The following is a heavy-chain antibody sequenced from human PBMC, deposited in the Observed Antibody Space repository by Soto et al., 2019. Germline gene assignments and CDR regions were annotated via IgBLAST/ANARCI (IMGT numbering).Heavy chain of an antibody. D-gene: IGHD6-19*01. Sequence: ASVKVSCKASGGTFSSYAISWVRQAPGQGLKWMGGIIPIFGTANYAQKFQGRVTITADESTSTAYMELSSLRSEDTAVYYCARDIPSSGWTHFDYYYGMDVWGQGTTVTVSS. CDR3: ARDIPSSGWTHFDYYYGMDV. V-gene: IGHV1-69*13. CDR1: GGTFSSYA. J-gene: IGHJ6*02. CDR2: IIPIFGTA.